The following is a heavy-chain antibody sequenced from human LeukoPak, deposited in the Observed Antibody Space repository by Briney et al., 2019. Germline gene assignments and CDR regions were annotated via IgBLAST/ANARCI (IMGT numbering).Heavy chain of an antibody. CDR3: ARFIYYGSGSYYYFDY. V-gene: IGHV4-4*07. CDR1: GGSISSYY. Sequence: ASETLSLTCTVSGGSISSYYWSWIRQPAGKGLEWIGRIYTSGSTNYNPSLKSRVTMSVDTSKNQFSLKLSSVTAADTAVYYCARFIYYGSGSYYYFDYWGQGTLVTVSS. D-gene: IGHD3-10*01. J-gene: IGHJ4*02. CDR2: IYTSGST.